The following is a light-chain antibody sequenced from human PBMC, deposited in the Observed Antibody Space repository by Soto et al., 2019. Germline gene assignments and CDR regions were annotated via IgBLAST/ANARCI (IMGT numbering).Light chain of an antibody. CDR1: QSFSXN. J-gene: IGKJ5*01. Sequence: DIVRTQSPSTLSVSPGDRAILSCRASQSFSXNLALYQQRPGQATRLLIXCESTRATGIPARFSGSGSGKEFSLTLTGLQSEDFALYYCHQYNDRPSNTFGQGTRLEIK. V-gene: IGKV3D-15*01. CDR3: HQYNDRPSNT. CDR2: CES.